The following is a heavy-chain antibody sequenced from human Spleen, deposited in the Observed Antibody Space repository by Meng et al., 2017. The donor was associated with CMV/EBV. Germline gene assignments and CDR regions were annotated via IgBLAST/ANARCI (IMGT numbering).Heavy chain of an antibody. D-gene: IGHD6-6*01. CDR2: INPSGGST. V-gene: IGHV1-46*01. CDR3: ARGREQLVLDY. CDR1: GYVFTGYY. J-gene: IGHJ4*02. Sequence: ASVKVSCKASGYVFTGYYMHWARQAPGQGLEWMGIINPSGGSTSYAQKFQGRVTMTRDTSTSTVYMELSSLRSEDTAVYYCARGREQLVLDYWGQGTLVTVSS.